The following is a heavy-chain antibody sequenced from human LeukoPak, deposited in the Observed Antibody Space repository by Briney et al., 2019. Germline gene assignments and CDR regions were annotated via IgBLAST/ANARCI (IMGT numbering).Heavy chain of an antibody. J-gene: IGHJ4*02. Sequence: GGSLRLSCVASGFTFSSYGMSWVRQAPGKGLEWVSGFGGGGPTYYADSVKGRFTISRDNSLYLQMKSLRADDTAVYYCAKDRRQLANFDYWGQGTLVTVSS. CDR1: GFTFSSYG. V-gene: IGHV3-23*01. CDR2: FGGGGPT. D-gene: IGHD6-13*01. CDR3: AKDRRQLANFDY.